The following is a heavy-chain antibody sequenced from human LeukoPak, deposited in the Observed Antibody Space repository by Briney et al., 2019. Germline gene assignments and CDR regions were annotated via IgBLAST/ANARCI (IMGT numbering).Heavy chain of an antibody. CDR3: VRGRLLRSTKCFDS. V-gene: IGHV3-48*03. J-gene: IGHJ4*02. D-gene: IGHD2-21*02. CDR1: GFPVNKYE. Sequence: GGSLRLSCAASGFPVNKYEIHWVRQAPGKGLEWISYVDAGATSTNYADSVWGRFTLSRDNAQNSVHLQMTSLRDEDTAVYYCVRGRLLRSTKCFDSWGQGALVTVSS. CDR2: VDAGATST.